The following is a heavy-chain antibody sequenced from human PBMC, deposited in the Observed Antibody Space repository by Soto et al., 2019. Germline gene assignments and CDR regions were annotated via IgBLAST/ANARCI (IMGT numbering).Heavy chain of an antibody. CDR2: INPNSGGT. CDR1: VYTYTGYY. CDR3: ARDLKGPYYYDSSGYYGPYYYYYGMDV. J-gene: IGHJ6*02. V-gene: IGHV1-2*04. Sequence: ASVKVSCKASVYTYTGYYMHWVRQATGQGREWMGWINPNSGGTNYAQKFQGWVTMTRDTSISTAYMELSRLRSDDTAVYYCARDLKGPYYYDSSGYYGPYYYYYGMDVWGQGTTVTV. D-gene: IGHD3-22*01.